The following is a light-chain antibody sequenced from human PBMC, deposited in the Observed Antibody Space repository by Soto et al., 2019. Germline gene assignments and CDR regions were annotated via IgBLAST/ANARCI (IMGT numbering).Light chain of an antibody. V-gene: IGLV1-51*01. CDR1: TSDIGAYNY. J-gene: IGLJ1*01. CDR3: GSWDSSLSAYV. CDR2: DDN. Sequence: QSALTQPPSASGSPGQSVTISCTGTTSDIGAYNYVSWYQQRPGKAPKLIIYDDNKRPSGIPDRFSGSKSGTSATLGITGFQTGDEADYYCGSWDSSLSAYVFGTGTKVTVL.